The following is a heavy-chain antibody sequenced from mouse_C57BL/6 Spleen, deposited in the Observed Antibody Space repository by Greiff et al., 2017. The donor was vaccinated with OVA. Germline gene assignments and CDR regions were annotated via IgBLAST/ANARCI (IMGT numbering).Heavy chain of an antibody. J-gene: IGHJ2*01. V-gene: IGHV7-3*01. CDR2: IRNKANGYTT. CDR1: GFTFTDYY. Sequence: EVKLVESGGGLVQPGGSLSLSCAASGFTFTDYYMSWVRQPPGKALEWLGFIRNKANGYTTEYSASVKGRFTISRDNSQSILYLQMNALRAEDSATYYCARSDSSGYFDYWGQGTTLTVSS. CDR3: ARSDSSGYFDY. D-gene: IGHD3-2*02.